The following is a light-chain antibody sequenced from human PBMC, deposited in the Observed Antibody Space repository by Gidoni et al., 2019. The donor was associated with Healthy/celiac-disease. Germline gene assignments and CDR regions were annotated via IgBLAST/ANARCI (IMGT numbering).Light chain of an antibody. Sequence: DIQMTQSPSTLSASVGDRVTLTCRASQRISSSFAWYQQKPGKAPKLLIYDASSLESGVPSRFSGSGSGTEFTLNISSLQPDDFATYYCQQYNSYLWTFGQGTKVEIK. CDR2: DAS. V-gene: IGKV1-5*01. J-gene: IGKJ1*01. CDR1: QRISSS. CDR3: QQYNSYLWT.